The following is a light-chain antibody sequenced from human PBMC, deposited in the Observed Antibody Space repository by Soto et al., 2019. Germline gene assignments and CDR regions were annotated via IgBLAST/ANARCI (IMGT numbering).Light chain of an antibody. CDR3: QQFDSSSYT. J-gene: IGKJ2*01. CDR2: SAS. Sequence: EIVVTQSPGALSLSPGDRATLSCRASQSVSSSYLAWYQQKPGQAPRLLIYSASSRATGIPDRFSGSGSGTDFTLTISRLEPEDFAVYYCQQFDSSSYTFGQGPKLEIK. CDR1: QSVSSSY. V-gene: IGKV3-20*01.